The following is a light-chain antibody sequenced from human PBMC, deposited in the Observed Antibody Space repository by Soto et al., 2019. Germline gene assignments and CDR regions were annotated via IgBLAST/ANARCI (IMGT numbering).Light chain of an antibody. Sequence: QSVLTQPASVSGSPGQSITISCTGTSSDVGTYNLVSWYQQHPGKAPKLIIYEVTKPPSGGSNRFSGSRSGNTASLTISGLQADDEADYYFCSYAGYSSYVFGTGTKVTVL. CDR3: CSYAGYSSYV. J-gene: IGLJ1*01. V-gene: IGLV2-23*02. CDR2: EVT. CDR1: SSDVGTYNL.